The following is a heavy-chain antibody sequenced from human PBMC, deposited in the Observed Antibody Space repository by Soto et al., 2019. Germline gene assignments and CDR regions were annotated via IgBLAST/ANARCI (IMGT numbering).Heavy chain of an antibody. J-gene: IGHJ6*02. Sequence: FSSYEMNWVRQAPGKGLEWVSYISSSGSTIYYADSVKGRFTISRDNAKNSLYLQMNSLRAEDTAVYYCAKSGYSLGMDVWGQGTTVTVS. CDR2: ISSSGSTI. CDR1: FSSYE. CDR3: AKSGYSLGMDV. V-gene: IGHV3-48*03. D-gene: IGHD5-18*01.